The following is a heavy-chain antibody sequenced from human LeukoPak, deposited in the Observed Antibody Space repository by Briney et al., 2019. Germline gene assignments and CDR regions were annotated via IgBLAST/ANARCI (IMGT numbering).Heavy chain of an antibody. Sequence: GGSLRLSCVLSGLTFSDAWMSWVRQAPGKGLEWVRRIRNDRITDYAAPVQGRFSISRDNSKNTFYLQMNSLRTEDTGMYFCTWMATIFTVDHWGQGTLVTVSS. CDR1: GLTFSDAW. V-gene: IGHV3-15*01. CDR3: TWMATIFTVDH. J-gene: IGHJ4*02. D-gene: IGHD5-12*01. CDR2: IRNDRIT.